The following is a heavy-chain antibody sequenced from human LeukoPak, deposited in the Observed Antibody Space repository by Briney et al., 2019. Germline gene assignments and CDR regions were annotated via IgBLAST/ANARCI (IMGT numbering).Heavy chain of an antibody. CDR1: GYTFTSYG. V-gene: IGHV1-18*01. CDR2: ISAYNGNT. CDR3: ARVGEVCWFIHHHNWFDP. Sequence: ASVKVSCKASGYTFTSYGISWVRQAPGQGLEWMGWISAYNGNTNYAQKLQGRVTMTTDTSTSTAYMELRSLRSDDTAVYYCARVGEVCWFIHHHNWFDPWGQGTLVTVSS. J-gene: IGHJ5*02. D-gene: IGHD2-8*02.